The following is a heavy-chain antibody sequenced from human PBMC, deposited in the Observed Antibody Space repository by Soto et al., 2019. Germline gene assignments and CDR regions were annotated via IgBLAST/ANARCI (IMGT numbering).Heavy chain of an antibody. CDR2: ISYDGNNK. Sequence: QVQLVESGGGVVQPGRSLRLSCAASGFTFSPYAMHWVHQAPGKGLEWVAVISYDGNNKNYADSVKGRLAISRDNSRNTLYLQMNSLRAEDTAVYYCARARLDTPALDYWGQGTLVTLSS. CDR1: GFTFSPYA. D-gene: IGHD2-2*01. V-gene: IGHV3-30*09. J-gene: IGHJ4*02. CDR3: ARARLDTPALDY.